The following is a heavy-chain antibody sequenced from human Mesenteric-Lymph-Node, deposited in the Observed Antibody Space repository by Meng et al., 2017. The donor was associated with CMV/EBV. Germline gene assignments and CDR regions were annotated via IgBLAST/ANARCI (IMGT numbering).Heavy chain of an antibody. Sequence: ASVKVSCKASGYTFTGYYMHWVRQAPGQGLEWMGWISGHNGNTNYAQKVQGRVTITTDASTGTGYMELRGLRSDDTALYYCARDSYYYDSNGYHQAIDYWGQGTLVTVSS. CDR1: GYTFTGYY. CDR2: ISGHNGNT. CDR3: ARDSYYYDSNGYHQAIDY. J-gene: IGHJ4*02. D-gene: IGHD3-22*01. V-gene: IGHV1-18*04.